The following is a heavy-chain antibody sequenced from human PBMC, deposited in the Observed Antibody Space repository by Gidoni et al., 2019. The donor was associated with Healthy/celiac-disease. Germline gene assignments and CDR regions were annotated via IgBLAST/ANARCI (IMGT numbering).Heavy chain of an antibody. D-gene: IGHD2-2*01. V-gene: IGHV3-9*01. CDR3: AKDRGDCSSTSCYRSHYYYGMDV. CDR1: GFTFDDYA. J-gene: IGHJ6*02. CDR2: ISWNSGSI. Sequence: EVQLVASGGGLVQPGRSLRLPCAASGFTFDDYAMNWVRQAPGKGLEWVSGISWNSGSIGYADSVKGRFTISRDNAKNSLYLQMNSLRAEDTALYYCAKDRGDCSSTSCYRSHYYYGMDVWGQGTTVTVSS.